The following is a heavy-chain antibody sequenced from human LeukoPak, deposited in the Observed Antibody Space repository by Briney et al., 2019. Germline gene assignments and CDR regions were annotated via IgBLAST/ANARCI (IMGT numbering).Heavy chain of an antibody. D-gene: IGHD5-12*01. J-gene: IGHJ6*03. V-gene: IGHV4-34*01. CDR3: ATRGYSDYYMDV. CDR2: TNHSGST. CDR1: GGSFSGYY. Sequence: SETLSLTCAVYGGSFSGYYWSWIRQPPGKGLEWIGETNHSGSTNYNPSLKSRVTISVDTSKNQFSLKLSSVTAADTAVYYCATRGYSDYYMDVWGKGTTVTVSS.